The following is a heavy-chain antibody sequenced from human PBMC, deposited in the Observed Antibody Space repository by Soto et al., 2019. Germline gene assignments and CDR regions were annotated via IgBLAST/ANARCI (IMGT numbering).Heavy chain of an antibody. D-gene: IGHD2-2*02. V-gene: IGHV3-33*01. Sequence: PGGSLRLSCAASGFTFSSYGMHWVRQAPGKGLEWVAVIWYDGSNKYYADSVKGRFTISRDNSKNTLYLQMNSLRAEDTAVYYCAXGGLGYCSSTSCYTLVYWGQGTLVTVSS. CDR3: AXGGLGYCSSTSCYTLVY. CDR2: IWYDGSNK. CDR1: GFTFSSYG. J-gene: IGHJ4*02.